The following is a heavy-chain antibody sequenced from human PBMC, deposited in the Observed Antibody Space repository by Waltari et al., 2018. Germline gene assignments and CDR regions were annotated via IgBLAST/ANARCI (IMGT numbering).Heavy chain of an antibody. CDR1: GGSISSGGYY. D-gene: IGHD5-12*01. CDR3: HRDGYNLGYAFDI. V-gene: IGHV4-31*03. CDR2: IYYSGST. J-gene: IGHJ3*02. Sequence: QVQLQESGPGLVKPSQTLSLTCTVSGGSISSGGYYWSWIRQHPGKGLEWIGYIYYSGSTYYNPSLKSRVTISVDTSKNQFSLKLSSVTAADTAVYYCHRDGYNLGYAFDIWGQGTMVTVSS.